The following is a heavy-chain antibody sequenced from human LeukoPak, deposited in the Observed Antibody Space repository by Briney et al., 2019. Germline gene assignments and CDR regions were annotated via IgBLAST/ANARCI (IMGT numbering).Heavy chain of an antibody. CDR3: ARFNYFDSSDYFSYYYGMDV. D-gene: IGHD3-22*01. CDR1: GGSVSSGSYY. V-gene: IGHV4-61*01. J-gene: IGHJ6*02. Sequence: PSETLSLTCTVSGGSVSSGSYYRSWIRQPPGKGLEWIGYIDYSGSPNYNPSLKSRLAISVDTSKDQFSLKLSSVSAADTAVYYCARFNYFDSSDYFSYYYGMDVWGQGTTVTVSS. CDR2: IDYSGSP.